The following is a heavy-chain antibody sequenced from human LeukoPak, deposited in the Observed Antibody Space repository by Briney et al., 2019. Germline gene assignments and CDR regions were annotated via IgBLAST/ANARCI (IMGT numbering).Heavy chain of an antibody. CDR1: GYRFTSYW. CDR3: ARGLGYSGSWYFDY. J-gene: IGHJ4*02. V-gene: IGHV5-51*01. D-gene: IGHD6-13*01. Sequence: GESLKISCKGSGYRFTSYWVAWVRQMPGKGLESMGIIYPGDSDTRYSPSFQGQVTISADKSISTAYLQWSSLKASDTAMYYCARGLGYSGSWYFDYWGQGTLVIVSS. CDR2: IYPGDSDT.